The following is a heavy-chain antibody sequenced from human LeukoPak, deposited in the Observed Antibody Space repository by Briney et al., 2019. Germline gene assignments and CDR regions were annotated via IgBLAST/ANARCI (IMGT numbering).Heavy chain of an antibody. CDR1: GFTFTNSA. D-gene: IGHD4-17*01. J-gene: IGHJ4*02. V-gene: IGHV1-58*02. CDR3: AAAGDDYGDYVFDC. Sequence: LVKVSCKASGFTFTNSAMQWVRQARGQRLEWIGWIVVGSGNTNYAQKFQERVTITRDMSTSTAYMELSSLRSEDTAVYYCAAAGDDYGDYVFDCWGRGSLVTVSS. CDR2: IVVGSGNT.